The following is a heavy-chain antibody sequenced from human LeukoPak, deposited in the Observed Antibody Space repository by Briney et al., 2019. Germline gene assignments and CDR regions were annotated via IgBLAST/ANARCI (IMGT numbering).Heavy chain of an antibody. D-gene: IGHD3-10*01. J-gene: IGHJ2*01. Sequence: GGSLRLSCAASGFTFSSYSMNWVRQAPGKGLEWVSSISSSSSYIYYADSVKGRFTISRDNAKNSLYLQMNSLRVEDTAIYYCARDFAMVRGVQWFFDLWGRGTLVTVSS. CDR3: ARDFAMVRGVQWFFDL. CDR2: ISSSSSYI. CDR1: GFTFSSYS. V-gene: IGHV3-21*01.